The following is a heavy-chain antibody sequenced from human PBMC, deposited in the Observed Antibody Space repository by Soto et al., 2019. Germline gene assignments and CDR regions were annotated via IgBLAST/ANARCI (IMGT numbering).Heavy chain of an antibody. CDR3: ARDPLYGSGSPFDY. D-gene: IGHD3-10*01. CDR2: IYSGGST. J-gene: IGHJ4*02. Sequence: GGSLRLSCAASGFTFSSYAMSWVRQAPGKGLEWVSVIYSGGSTYYADSVKGRFTISRDNSKNTLYLQMNSLRAEDTAVYYCARDPLYGSGSPFDYWGQGTLVTVSS. V-gene: IGHV3-53*01. CDR1: GFTFSSYA.